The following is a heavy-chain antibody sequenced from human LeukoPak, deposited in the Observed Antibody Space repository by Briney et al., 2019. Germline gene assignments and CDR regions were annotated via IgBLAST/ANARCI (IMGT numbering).Heavy chain of an antibody. V-gene: IGHV3-33*08. Sequence: GGSLRLSCAASGFTFSSYGMHWARQAPGKGLEWVAVIWYDGSNEDYADSVKGRFTISRDNSKNTLYLQMNSLRVEDTAVYYCAREMAIWGQGALVTVSP. CDR1: GFTFSSYG. J-gene: IGHJ4*02. CDR3: AREMAI. D-gene: IGHD2-8*01. CDR2: IWYDGSNE.